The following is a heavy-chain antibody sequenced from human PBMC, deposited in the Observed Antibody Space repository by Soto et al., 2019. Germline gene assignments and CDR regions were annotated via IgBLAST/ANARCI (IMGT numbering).Heavy chain of an antibody. J-gene: IGHJ4*02. CDR1: GGSFSGYY. CDR2: INHSGST. V-gene: IGHV4-34*01. Sequence: SETLSLTCAVYGGSFSGYYWSWIRQPPGKGLEWIGEINHSGSTNYNPSLKSRVTISVDTSKNQFSLKLSSVTAADTAVYYCARGGGYCSSTSCYFFDYWGQGTLVTVSS. CDR3: ARGGGYCSSTSCYFFDY. D-gene: IGHD2-2*01.